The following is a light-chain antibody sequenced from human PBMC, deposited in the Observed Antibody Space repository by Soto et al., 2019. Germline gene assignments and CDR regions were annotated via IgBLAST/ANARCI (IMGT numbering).Light chain of an antibody. J-gene: IGLJ1*01. CDR3: NSYTDSGTYV. V-gene: IGLV2-14*03. CDR2: DVN. Sequence: QSVLTQPASVSGSPGQSITISCTGTSIDVGFYDYVYWYQQHPDKVPKLMIYDVNNRPSGVSDRFSGSKSGNTASLTISGLQAEDEADYYCNSYTDSGTYVFGTGTKVTVL. CDR1: SIDVGFYDY.